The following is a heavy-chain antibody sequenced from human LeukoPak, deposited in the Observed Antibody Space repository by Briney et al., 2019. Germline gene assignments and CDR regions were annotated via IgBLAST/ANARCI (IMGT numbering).Heavy chain of an antibody. CDR2: ISGSGGST. D-gene: IGHD2-2*01. CDR3: AKDGNRYCSSTSCSYFDY. J-gene: IGHJ4*02. V-gene: IGHV3-23*01. Sequence: GGSLGLSCAASGFTFSSYAMSWVRQAPGKGLEWVSAISGSGGSTYYADSVKGRFTISRDNSKNTLYLQMNSLRAEDTAVYYCAKDGNRYCSSTSCSYFDYWGQGTLVTVSS. CDR1: GFTFSSYA.